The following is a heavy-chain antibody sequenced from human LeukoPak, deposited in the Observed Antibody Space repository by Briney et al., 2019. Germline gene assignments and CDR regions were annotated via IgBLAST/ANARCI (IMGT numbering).Heavy chain of an antibody. V-gene: IGHV4-4*07. CDR2: IYTSGTT. CDR1: GGSISNYY. J-gene: IGHJ4*02. Sequence: SETLSLTCTVSGGSISNYYWSWIRQPAGKGLEWIGRIYTSGTTHYNPSLKSRVTVSVDTSKSQFSLNLSSVTAADTAVYYCARFSSIAAAFDYWGLGTLVTVSS. CDR3: ARFSSIAAAFDY. D-gene: IGHD6-13*01.